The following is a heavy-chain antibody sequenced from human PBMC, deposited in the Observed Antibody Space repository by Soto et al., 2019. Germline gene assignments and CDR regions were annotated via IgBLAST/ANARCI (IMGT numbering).Heavy chain of an antibody. Sequence: GGSLRLSCAASGFSFTNFAMSWVRQAPGKGLEWVAGIGASGDITWYADSVKGRLSISRDNSKNTLYLQLNSLRFEDTAVYYCAKDDFTVRGDDYFDYWGPGTLVTVSS. D-gene: IGHD2-21*02. J-gene: IGHJ4*02. CDR2: IGASGDIT. V-gene: IGHV3-23*01. CDR3: AKDDFTVRGDDYFDY. CDR1: GFSFTNFA.